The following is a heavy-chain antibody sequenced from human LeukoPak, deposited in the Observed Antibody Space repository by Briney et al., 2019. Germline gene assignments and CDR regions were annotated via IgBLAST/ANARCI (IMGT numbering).Heavy chain of an antibody. CDR1: GYTFTGYY. Sequence: ASVKVSCKASGYTFTGYYMHWVRQAPGQGHEWMGWINPNRGGTNYEQKFQGRVTMTRDTSISTAYMELSRLRSDDTAVYYCARGGGSVTTRYYYYYMDVWGKGTTVTVSS. CDR2: INPNRGGT. D-gene: IGHD2-15*01. CDR3: ARGGGSVTTRYYYYYMDV. V-gene: IGHV1-2*02. J-gene: IGHJ6*03.